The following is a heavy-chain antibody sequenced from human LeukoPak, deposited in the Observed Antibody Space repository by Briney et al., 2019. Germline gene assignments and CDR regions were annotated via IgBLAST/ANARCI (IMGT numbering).Heavy chain of an antibody. J-gene: IGHJ4*02. V-gene: IGHV3-7*01. CDR2: IKQDGSEK. Sequence: GGSLRLSCAASGFTFSSYWMSWVRQAPGKGLEWVANIKQDGSEKYYVDSVKGRFTISRDNAKNSLYLQMNSLRAEDTAVYYCARVAFDWSYPYYFDYWGQGTLVTVSS. D-gene: IGHD3-9*01. CDR1: GFTFSSYW. CDR3: ARVAFDWSYPYYFDY.